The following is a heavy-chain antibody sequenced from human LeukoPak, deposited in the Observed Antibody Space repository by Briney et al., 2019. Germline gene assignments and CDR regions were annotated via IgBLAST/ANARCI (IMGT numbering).Heavy chain of an antibody. CDR2: IYSGGST. CDR3: AKDLTGTTGGDFDY. CDR1: GFTVSSNY. J-gene: IGHJ4*02. D-gene: IGHD1-20*01. V-gene: IGHV3-53*01. Sequence: PGGSLRLSCAASGFTVSSNYMSWVRQAPGKGLEWVSVIYSGGSTYYADSVKGRFTISRDNSKNTLYLQMNSLRAEDTAVYYCAKDLTGTTGGDFDYWGQGTLVTVSS.